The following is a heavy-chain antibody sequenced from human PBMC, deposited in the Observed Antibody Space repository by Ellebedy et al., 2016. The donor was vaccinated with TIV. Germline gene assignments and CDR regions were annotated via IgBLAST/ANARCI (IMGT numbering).Heavy chain of an antibody. V-gene: IGHV1-18*01. CDR1: GGSFSNYA. CDR2: ISGLNGKT. Sequence: AASVKVSCKASGGSFSNYALSWVRQAPGQGLEWMGWISGLNGKTKYARTVQGRVTLTTDTAARTVYMELTSLRSDDTAVYYCARDNTVGGTNWFDPWGQGTLVIVSS. CDR3: ARDNTVGGTNWFDP. D-gene: IGHD6-19*01. J-gene: IGHJ5*02.